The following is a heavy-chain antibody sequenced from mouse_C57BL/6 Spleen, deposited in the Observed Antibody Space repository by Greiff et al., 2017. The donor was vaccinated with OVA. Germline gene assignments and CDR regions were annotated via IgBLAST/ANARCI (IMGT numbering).Heavy chain of an antibody. CDR3: ARGNWDGGYYFDY. Sequence: QVQLQQSGPELVKPGASVKISCKASGYAFSSSWMNWVKQRPGKGLEWIGRIYPGDGDTNYNGKFKGKATLTADKSSSTAYMQLSSLTSEDSAVYFCARGNWDGGYYFDYWGQGTTLTVSS. CDR2: IYPGDGDT. J-gene: IGHJ2*01. V-gene: IGHV1-82*01. CDR1: GYAFSSSW. D-gene: IGHD4-1*01.